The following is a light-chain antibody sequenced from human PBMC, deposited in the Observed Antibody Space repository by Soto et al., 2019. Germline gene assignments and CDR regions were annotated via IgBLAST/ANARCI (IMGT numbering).Light chain of an antibody. Sequence: EIVMTQSPATLSLSPGERGTLSWRASQSVSRNLAWYQQKPGQPPTLLISGASVRASGVPVRISVSGSGTDFPLTISRLEHEDFALYYCQQYGGSTITFGLGTRLEIK. CDR3: QQYGGSTIT. CDR1: QSVSRN. V-gene: IGKV3-20*01. J-gene: IGKJ5*01. CDR2: GAS.